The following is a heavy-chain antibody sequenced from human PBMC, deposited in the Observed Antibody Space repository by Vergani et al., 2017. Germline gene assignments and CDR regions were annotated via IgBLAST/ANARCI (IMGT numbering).Heavy chain of an antibody. D-gene: IGHD6-19*01. Sequence: QLQLQQSGPGLVKPSETLFLTCTVSADSISSGSYYWGWIRQPPGKSLEWIGSIYYSGLTYYNPSLKSRFAISVDTSKNQFSLKVTSVTAADTAVYFCARQRPGSGWSPGDFDDWGQGILVTVSS. J-gene: IGHJ4*02. CDR2: IYYSGLT. CDR1: ADSISSGSYY. CDR3: ARQRPGSGWSPGDFDD. V-gene: IGHV4-39*01.